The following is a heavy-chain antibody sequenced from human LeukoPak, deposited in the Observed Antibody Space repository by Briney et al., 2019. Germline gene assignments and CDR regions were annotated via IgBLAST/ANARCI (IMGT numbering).Heavy chain of an antibody. CDR3: ARDSWSYGYYFDY. Sequence: SETLSLTCTVSGGSISSYYWSWIRQPPGKGLEWIGYIYYSGSTNYNPSLKSRVTISVDTSKNQFSLKLSSVTAADTAVYYCARDSWSYGYYFDYWGQGTLVTVSS. CDR1: GGSISSYY. J-gene: IGHJ4*02. CDR2: IYYSGST. D-gene: IGHD5-18*01. V-gene: IGHV4-59*12.